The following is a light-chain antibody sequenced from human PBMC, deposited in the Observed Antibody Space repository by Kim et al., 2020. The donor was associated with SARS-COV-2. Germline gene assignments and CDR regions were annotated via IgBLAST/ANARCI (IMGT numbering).Light chain of an antibody. V-gene: IGKV1-5*03. CDR2: KAS. CDR3: QQGRGT. CDR1: QSISTW. Sequence: PRSASVRDRVTITCRASQSISTWLAWYQQTPGRAPKLLIYKASTLKSGVPSRFSGSGSGTEFTLTISSLQPDDFATYYCQQGRGTFGQGTKVDIK. J-gene: IGKJ1*01.